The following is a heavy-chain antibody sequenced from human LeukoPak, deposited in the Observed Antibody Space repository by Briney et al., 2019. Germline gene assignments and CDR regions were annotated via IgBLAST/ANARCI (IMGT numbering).Heavy chain of an antibody. CDR3: SRTAADTATFFDY. CDR2: INHSGST. V-gene: IGHV4-34*01. Sequence: PSETLSLTCAVYGGSFRGYYSSWIRQPPGKGLEWIGEINHSGSTNYNPSLKSRVTISLDTSKNQFSLKLSSVTAVDTAVYYCSRTAADTATFFDYWGQGTLVTVSS. J-gene: IGHJ4*02. D-gene: IGHD5-18*01. CDR1: GGSFRGYY.